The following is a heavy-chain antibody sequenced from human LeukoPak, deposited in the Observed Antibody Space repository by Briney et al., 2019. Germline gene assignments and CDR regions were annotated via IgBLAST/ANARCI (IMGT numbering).Heavy chain of an antibody. CDR1: GGSISSGSYY. J-gene: IGHJ6*03. CDR2: IYTSGST. Sequence: SETLSLTCTVSGGSISSGSYYWSWIRQPAGKGLEWIGRIYTSGSTNYNPSLKSRVTISVDTSKNQFSLKLSSVTAADTAVYYCAREDLTIFGVDRYYYYMDVWGKGTTVTVSS. CDR3: AREDLTIFGVDRYYYYMDV. D-gene: IGHD3-3*01. V-gene: IGHV4-61*02.